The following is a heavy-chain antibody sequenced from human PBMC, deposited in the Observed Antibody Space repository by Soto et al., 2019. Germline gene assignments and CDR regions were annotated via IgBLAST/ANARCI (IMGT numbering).Heavy chain of an antibody. CDR1: GFTFSSYA. D-gene: IGHD3-10*01. CDR2: ISGSGGST. V-gene: IGHV3-23*01. J-gene: IGHJ6*03. CDR3: AKGGGWFGELLSYYMDV. Sequence: PGGSLRLSCAASGFTFSSYAMSWVRQAPGKGLEWVSAISGSGGSTYYADPVKGRFTISRGNSKNTLYLQMNSLRAEDTAVYYCAKGGGWFGELLSYYMDVWGKGTTVTVSS.